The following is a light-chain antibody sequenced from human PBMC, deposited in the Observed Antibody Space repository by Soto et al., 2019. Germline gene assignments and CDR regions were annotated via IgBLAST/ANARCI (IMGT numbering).Light chain of an antibody. CDR1: QGITNY. J-gene: IGKJ1*01. CDR3: QQFYNYPRT. CDR2: DAS. Sequence: IQLTQSPSSLSASVGDRVTITCRASQGITNYLAWYQQIPGKAPKLLIYDASTLQTGVPSRFSGSGSGTDFTLTISYLQSEDFGTYYCQQFYNYPRTFGQGTKVDIK. V-gene: IGKV1-9*01.